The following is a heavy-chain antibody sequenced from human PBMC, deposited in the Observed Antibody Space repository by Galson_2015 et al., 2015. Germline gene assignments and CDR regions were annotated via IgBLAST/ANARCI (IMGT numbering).Heavy chain of an antibody. CDR2: TA. D-gene: IGHD2-15*01. CDR3: ARLAVAATTYYYGVDV. Sequence: TANYAQKFQGRVTITADESTSTAYMELSSLRSEDTAVYYCARLAVAATTYYYGVDVWGQGTMVTVSS. V-gene: IGHV1-69*01. J-gene: IGHJ6*02.